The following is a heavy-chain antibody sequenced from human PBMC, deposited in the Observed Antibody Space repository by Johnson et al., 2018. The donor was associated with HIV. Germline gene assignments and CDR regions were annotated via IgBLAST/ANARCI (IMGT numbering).Heavy chain of an antibody. J-gene: IGHJ3*02. CDR3: ARVKIAFDI. V-gene: IGHV3-7*05. CDR2: INQDGREK. CDR1: GFTFSSYW. Sequence: VQLVESGGDLVQPGGSLRLSCAVSGFTFSSYWMSWVRQAPGKGLEWVANINQDGREKYYVDSVKGRFTIYRDNAKNSLYLQMHSLRVEDTAVYYCARVKIAFDIWGQGTMVTVSS.